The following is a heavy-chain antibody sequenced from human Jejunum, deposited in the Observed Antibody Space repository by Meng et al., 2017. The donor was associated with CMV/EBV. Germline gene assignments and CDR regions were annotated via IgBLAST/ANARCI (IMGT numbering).Heavy chain of an antibody. Sequence: SGFTFSNYWLPWARQVPGKGLVWFSRISTDGSTTNYADSVKGRYTISRDNAKNTLYLQMNNLRVDDTAIYYCVRDLISGVVPLGYWGQGTVVTVSS. CDR3: VRDLISGVVPLGY. J-gene: IGHJ4*02. D-gene: IGHD3-3*01. CDR1: GFTFSNYW. CDR2: ISTDGSTT. V-gene: IGHV3-74*01.